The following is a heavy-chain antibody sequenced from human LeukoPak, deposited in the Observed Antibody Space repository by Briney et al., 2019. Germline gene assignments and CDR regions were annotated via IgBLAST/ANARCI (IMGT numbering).Heavy chain of an antibody. CDR2: IRYDGSNK. D-gene: IGHD1-26*01. CDR3: AKERRGLSGSYYY. J-gene: IGHJ4*02. V-gene: IGHV3-30*02. Sequence: GGSLRLSCAASGFTFSSYGMHWVRQAPGKGLEWVAFIRYDGSNKYYADSVKGRFTISRDNSKNTLYLQMNSLRAEDTAVYYCAKERRGLSGSYYYWSQGTLVTVSS. CDR1: GFTFSSYG.